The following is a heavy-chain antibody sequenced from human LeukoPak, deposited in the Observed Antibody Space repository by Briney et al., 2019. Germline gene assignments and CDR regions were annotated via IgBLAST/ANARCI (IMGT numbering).Heavy chain of an antibody. CDR3: ARGRPGNYFDY. J-gene: IGHJ4*02. V-gene: IGHV3-74*01. CDR2: INSDGSST. CDR1: GFTFSSYW. Sequence: PGGSLRLSCAASGFTFSSYWMHWVRRAPGKGLVWVSRINSDGSSTSYADSVKGRFTISRDNAKNTLYLQMNSLRAEDTAVYYCARGRPGNYFDYWGQGTLVTVSS.